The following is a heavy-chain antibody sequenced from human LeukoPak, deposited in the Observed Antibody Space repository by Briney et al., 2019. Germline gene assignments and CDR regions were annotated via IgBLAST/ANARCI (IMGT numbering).Heavy chain of an antibody. D-gene: IGHD3-3*01. CDR1: GYTFTSYG. V-gene: IGHV1-18*01. Sequence: ASVKVSCKASGYTFTSYGISWVRQAPGQGLEWMGWISAYNGNTNYAQKLQGRVTMTRDTSISTAYMELSRLRSDDTAVYYCARDHTIFGEDVWGKGTTVIVSS. CDR3: ARDHTIFGEDV. CDR2: ISAYNGNT. J-gene: IGHJ6*04.